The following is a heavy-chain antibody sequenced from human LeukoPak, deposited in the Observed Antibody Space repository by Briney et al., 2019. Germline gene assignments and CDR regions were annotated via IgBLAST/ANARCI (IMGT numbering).Heavy chain of an antibody. Sequence: GGSLRLSCAASGFTFSDYYMSCIRQAPGKGLEWVSYISGSGSTTYYADSVKGRFTISRDNAKNSLYLQMNSLRVEDTAVYYCAREEGGDCSRTSCYTSSWGQGTQVTVST. CDR2: ISGSGSTT. CDR3: AREEGGDCSRTSCYTSS. V-gene: IGHV3-11*01. CDR1: GFTFSDYY. J-gene: IGHJ4*02. D-gene: IGHD2-2*02.